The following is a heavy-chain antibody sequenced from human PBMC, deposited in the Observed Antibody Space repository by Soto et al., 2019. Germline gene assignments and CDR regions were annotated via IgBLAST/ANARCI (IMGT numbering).Heavy chain of an antibody. Sequence: EVQLLESGGGLVQPGGSLRLSCAASGFTFSSYAMSWVRQAPGKGLEWVSAISGSGGSTYYADSVKGQFTISRDNSKNTLYLQMNSLRAEDTAVYYCAKGDYYDSSGYLTSFDYWGQGTLVTVSS. V-gene: IGHV3-23*01. D-gene: IGHD3-22*01. CDR1: GFTFSSYA. CDR2: ISGSGGST. J-gene: IGHJ4*02. CDR3: AKGDYYDSSGYLTSFDY.